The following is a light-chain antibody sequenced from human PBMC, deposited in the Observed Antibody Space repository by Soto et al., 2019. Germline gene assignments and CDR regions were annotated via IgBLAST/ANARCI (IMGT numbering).Light chain of an antibody. CDR1: SSVVGSYNL. J-gene: IGLJ1*01. CDR2: EVS. CDR3: TSYAGSSTYV. V-gene: IGLV2-23*02. Sequence: QSVLTQPASVSGSPGQSITISCTGTSSVVGSYNLVSWYQQHPGKAPKLMIYEVSKRPSGVSNRFSGSKSGNTASLTISGLQAEDEADYYCTSYAGSSTYVFGTGTEVTV.